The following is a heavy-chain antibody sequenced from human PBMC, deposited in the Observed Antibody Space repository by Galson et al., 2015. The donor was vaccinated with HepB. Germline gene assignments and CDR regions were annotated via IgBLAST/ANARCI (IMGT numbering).Heavy chain of an antibody. CDR3: AKEFMEGSSWPRSLYYYGLDV. CDR2: TSYDETYK. J-gene: IGHJ6*02. CDR1: GFNFNTYS. Sequence: SLRLSCAASGFNFNTYSMHWVRLAPGKGLEWVAVTSYDETYKYYGESVKGRFTISRDNSKTTLYLQMSSLRPEDTGVYFCAKEFMEGSSWPRSLYYYGLDVWGQGTTVTVSS. D-gene: IGHD6-13*01. V-gene: IGHV3-30*04.